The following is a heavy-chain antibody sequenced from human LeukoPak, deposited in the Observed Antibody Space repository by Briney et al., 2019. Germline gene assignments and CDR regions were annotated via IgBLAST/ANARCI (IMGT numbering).Heavy chain of an antibody. CDR1: GGSISSYY. CDR3: AREGGGLWTDY. V-gene: IGHV4-59*01. CDR2: IYYSGST. J-gene: IGHJ4*02. Sequence: SETLSLTCTVYGGSISSYYWSWIPQPPGKGLECIGYIYYSGSTNYNPSLKSRVTISVDTSKNQFSLKLSSVTAADTAVYYCAREGGGLWTDYWGQGTLVTVSS. D-gene: IGHD5-18*01.